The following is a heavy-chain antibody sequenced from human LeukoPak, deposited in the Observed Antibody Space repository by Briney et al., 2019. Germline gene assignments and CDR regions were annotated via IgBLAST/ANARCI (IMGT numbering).Heavy chain of an antibody. CDR1: GGSISTSSYY. CDR2: IYYSGST. Sequence: SETLSLTCTVSGGSISTSSYYWGWVRQPPGKGLEWIGSIYYSGSTYYNPSLKSRVTISVDTSKNQFSLKLSSVTAADTAVYYCLAASQLYLFDYWGQGTLVTVSS. D-gene: IGHD2-2*02. V-gene: IGHV4-39*01. J-gene: IGHJ4*02. CDR3: LAASQLYLFDY.